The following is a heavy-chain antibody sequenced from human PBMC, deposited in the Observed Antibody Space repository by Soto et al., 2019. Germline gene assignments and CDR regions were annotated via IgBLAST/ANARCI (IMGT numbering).Heavy chain of an antibody. CDR3: XXXXXXXXXXXXXXXXDX. Sequence: QVQLQESGPGLVKPSETLSLTCTVSGGSVSTYYWSWIRQPPGKGLEWIAYIYYSGSTSYNPSLKSRVTISVDTAKNQFSLRLSXVXXXXXXXXXXXXXXXXXXXXXXXXXXDXWGQGTMVTV. CDR2: IYYSGST. J-gene: IGHJ3*02. CDR1: GGSVSTYY. V-gene: IGHV4-59*02.